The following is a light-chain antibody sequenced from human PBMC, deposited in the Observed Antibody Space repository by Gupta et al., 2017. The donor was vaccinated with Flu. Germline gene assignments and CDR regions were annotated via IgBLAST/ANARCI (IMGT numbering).Light chain of an antibody. V-gene: IGKV4-1*01. CDR1: PSLLSPGHNADD. CDR3: QQYYGSPRT. J-gene: IGKJ1*01. Sequence: CQSRPSLLSPGHNADDLSWYQQKPGPPTKLLIYWASTRGCGVPDRFSGSGSGTDVTLTINSLQAEDGAVYYCQQYYGSPRTFGQGTKVEIK. CDR2: WAS.